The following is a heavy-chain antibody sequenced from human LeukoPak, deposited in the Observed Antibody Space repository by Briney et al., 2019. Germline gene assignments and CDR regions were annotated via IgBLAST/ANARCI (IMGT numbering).Heavy chain of an antibody. CDR3: ARVVAAVALRDYHYVDV. V-gene: IGHV3-53*01. CDR2: IYSGEVT. CDR1: GFTVSSRS. J-gene: IGHJ6*03. D-gene: IGHD2-15*01. Sequence: GGSLRLSCAASGFTVSSRSMNWVRQAPGKGLECVSIIYSGEVTSYADSVKGRFTIPRDSGTNTLFLQMDNLRADDTAVYYCARVVAAVALRDYHYVDVWGKGTTVTVSS.